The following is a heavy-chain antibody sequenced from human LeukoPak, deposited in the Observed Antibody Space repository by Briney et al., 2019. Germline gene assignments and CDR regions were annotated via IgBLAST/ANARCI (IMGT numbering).Heavy chain of an antibody. CDR2: ISSSGSTI. CDR3: ARTSYHGSGSDDY. V-gene: IGHV3-48*03. Sequence: QAGGSLRLSCAASGFSFSNYEMNWVRQAQGKGLEWVSYISSSGSTIYYADSVKGRFIISRDNAKNSLYLQMNSLRAEDTAFYYCARTSYHGSGSDDYWGQRTLVTVSS. CDR1: GFSFSNYE. D-gene: IGHD3-10*01. J-gene: IGHJ4*02.